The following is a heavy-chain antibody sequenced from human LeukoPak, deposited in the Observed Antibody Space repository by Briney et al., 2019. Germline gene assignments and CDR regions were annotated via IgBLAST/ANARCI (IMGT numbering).Heavy chain of an antibody. CDR2: AYHVGTT. Sequence: SETLSLTCTVSGYSISSGYFWGWIRQPPGKGLEWIGAYHVGTTDYNPSLKSRVTISVDRSKNQMSLKLSSVTAADTAVYYCARCLGFLIGSSWYPDAFDIWGQGTMVTVSS. CDR3: ARCLGFLIGSSWYPDAFDI. J-gene: IGHJ3*02. V-gene: IGHV4-38-2*02. CDR1: GYSISSGYF. D-gene: IGHD6-13*01.